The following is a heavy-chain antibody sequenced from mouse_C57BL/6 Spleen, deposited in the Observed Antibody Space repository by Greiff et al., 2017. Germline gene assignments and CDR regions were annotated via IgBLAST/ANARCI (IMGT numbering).Heavy chain of an antibody. Sequence: EVMLVESGGGLVKPGGSLKLSCAASGFTFSDYGMHWVRQAPEKGLEWVAYISSGSSTIYYADKVKGRFTITRDNAKNTLFLQMTSQRSEDTAMYYCARGLWVDYWGQGTTLTVSS. CDR2: ISSGSSTI. J-gene: IGHJ2*01. CDR3: ARGLWVDY. CDR1: GFTFSDYG. D-gene: IGHD1-1*02. V-gene: IGHV5-17*01.